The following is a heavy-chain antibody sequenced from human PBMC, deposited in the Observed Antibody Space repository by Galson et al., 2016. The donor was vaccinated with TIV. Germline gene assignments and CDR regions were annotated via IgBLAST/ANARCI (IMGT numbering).Heavy chain of an antibody. CDR1: GFSFSSYG. J-gene: IGHJ4*02. V-gene: IGHV3-30*02. D-gene: IGHD2-21*02. Sequence: SLRLSCAASGFSFSSYGMHWVRQAPGKGLEWVAFIRYDGSNKYYSDSVRGRFTISRDNSKNTVHLQLNSLRAEDTAMYYCAKDLAERILVLTGNLWGQGALVTVSS. CDR2: IRYDGSNK. CDR3: AKDLAERILVLTGNL.